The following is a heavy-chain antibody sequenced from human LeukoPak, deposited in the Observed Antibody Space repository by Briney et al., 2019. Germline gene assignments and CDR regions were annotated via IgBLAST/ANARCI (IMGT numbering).Heavy chain of an antibody. D-gene: IGHD2-15*01. V-gene: IGHV3-23*01. J-gene: IGHJ4*02. CDR3: ANSGLNRFEY. Sequence: GGSLRLSCAASGFTFSSYAMNWIRQAPGKGLEWVASVSSSGAYIYYADLMEGRFTISRDNSKNTLYLQVNSLRADDTAVYYCANSGLNRFEYWGQGALVTVSS. CDR1: GFTFSSYA. CDR2: VSSSGAYI.